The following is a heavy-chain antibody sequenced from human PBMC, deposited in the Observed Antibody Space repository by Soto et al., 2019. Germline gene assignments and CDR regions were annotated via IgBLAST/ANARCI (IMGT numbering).Heavy chain of an antibody. CDR1: GYTFTGYY. CDR3: ASGPSGYCSGGSCYWEYFQH. Sequence: QVQLVQSGAEVKKPGASVKVSCKASGYTFTGYYMHWVRQAPGQGLEWMGWINPNSGGTNYAQKFQGWVTKTRDTSISTAHMERSRLRSDDTAVYYCASGPSGYCSGGSCYWEYFQHWGQGTLVTVSS. D-gene: IGHD2-15*01. CDR2: INPNSGGT. V-gene: IGHV1-2*04. J-gene: IGHJ1*01.